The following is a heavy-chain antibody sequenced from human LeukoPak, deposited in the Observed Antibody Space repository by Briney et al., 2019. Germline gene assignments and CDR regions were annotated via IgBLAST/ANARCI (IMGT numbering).Heavy chain of an antibody. CDR2: INQDGSEI. D-gene: IGHD2-21*02. CDR3: ATDRDNSDWQKRFDS. J-gene: IGHJ4*02. CDR1: GFTFSTYW. Sequence: PGGSLGLSFAASGFTFSTYWMNWYRPAPGKGVGGVGNINQDGSEINYWASVRGRFTISRDNAKNSLHLQIYSLRSEDTAVYYCATDRDNSDWQKRFDSWGQGTLVTVSS. V-gene: IGHV3-7*01.